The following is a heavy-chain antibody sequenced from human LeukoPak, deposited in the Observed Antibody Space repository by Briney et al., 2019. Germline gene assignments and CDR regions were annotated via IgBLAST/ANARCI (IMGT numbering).Heavy chain of an antibody. CDR3: ARDREAKARIGGMDV. Sequence: GGSLRLSCAASRFMFSGYSMNWVRQAPGKGLEWVSYISESSSYTYYADSVKGRFTISRDNAKNSLYLQMSSLRGEDTAIYYCARDREAKARIGGMDVWGQGTTVIVSS. CDR1: RFMFSGYS. V-gene: IGHV3-21*06. J-gene: IGHJ6*02. D-gene: IGHD5-12*01. CDR2: ISESSSYT.